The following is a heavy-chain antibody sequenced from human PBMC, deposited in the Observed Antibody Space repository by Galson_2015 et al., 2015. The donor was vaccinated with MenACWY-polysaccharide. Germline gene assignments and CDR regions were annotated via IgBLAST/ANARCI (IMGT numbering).Heavy chain of an antibody. J-gene: IGHJ6*04. CDR2: IYYSGST. V-gene: IGHV4-59*01. CDR1: GGSISSSY. D-gene: IGHD5-12*01. CDR3: ARDIHRATSPGYYYGMDV. Sequence: SETLSLTCTVSGGSISSSYWSWIRQPPGKGLEWIGYIYYSGSTNYNPSLKSRVTISVDTSKNQFSLKLSSVTAADTAVYYCARDIHRATSPGYYYGMDVRGKGTTVTVSS.